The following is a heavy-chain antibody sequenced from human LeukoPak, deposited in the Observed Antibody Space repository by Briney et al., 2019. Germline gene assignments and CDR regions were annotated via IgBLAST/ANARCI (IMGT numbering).Heavy chain of an antibody. J-gene: IGHJ4*02. CDR1: GYTFTSYD. CDR2: MNPNSGNT. D-gene: IGHD5-18*01. V-gene: IGHV1-8*02. CDR3: AGGDPAMVWHNFDY. Sequence: ASVKVSCKASGYTFTSYDINWVRQATGQGLEWRGWMNPNSGNTGYAQKFQGRVTMTRDMSTSTVYMELSSLRSEDTAVYYCAGGDPAMVWHNFDYWGQGTLVTVSS.